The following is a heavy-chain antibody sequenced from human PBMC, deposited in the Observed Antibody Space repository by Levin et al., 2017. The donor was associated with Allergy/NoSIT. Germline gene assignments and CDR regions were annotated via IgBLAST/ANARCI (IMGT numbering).Heavy chain of an antibody. V-gene: IGHV2-70*01. Sequence: ESGPTLVKPTETLTLTCSFSGFSLTTTGMCVTWIRQPPGKALEWLTLIDWDDDKYYSLSLKTRLAISKDTSKNQVVLRMTNMDPVDSGTYYCARVIRARYGTGWYSKFDIWGEGTMVTVSS. CDR2: IDWDDDK. CDR1: GFSLTTTGMC. J-gene: IGHJ3*02. D-gene: IGHD6-19*01. CDR3: ARVIRARYGTGWYSKFDI.